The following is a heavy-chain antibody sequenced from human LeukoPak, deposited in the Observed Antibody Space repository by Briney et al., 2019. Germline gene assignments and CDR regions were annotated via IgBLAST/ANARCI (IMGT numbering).Heavy chain of an antibody. J-gene: IGHJ6*02. Sequence: PGGSLRLSCTASGFTFSAYAMRWVHQAPGKGLEWVSVISDSGGSTFYADSVKGRFTISRDNSKNTLYLQMLSLRAEDTAVYYCAKVLKAGARLPWAYGMDAWGQGTTVTVSS. CDR2: ISDSGGST. CDR3: AKVLKAGARLPWAYGMDA. V-gene: IGHV3-23*01. D-gene: IGHD4/OR15-4a*01. CDR1: GFTFSAYA.